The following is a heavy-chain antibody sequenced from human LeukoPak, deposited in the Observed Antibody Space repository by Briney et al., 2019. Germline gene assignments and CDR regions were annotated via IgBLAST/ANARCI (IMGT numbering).Heavy chain of an antibody. J-gene: IGHJ4*02. D-gene: IGHD1-26*01. V-gene: IGHV4-61*01. CDR1: GGSVSSDIYY. CDR3: ARRLGASHFDY. Sequence: SETLSLTCTLSGGSVSSDIYYWSWIRQPPGKGLEWIGYISNSGSANYNPSLKGRVVISLDMSKNQFSLRLSSVTAADTAVYYCARRLGASHFDYWGQGTLATVSS. CDR2: ISNSGSA.